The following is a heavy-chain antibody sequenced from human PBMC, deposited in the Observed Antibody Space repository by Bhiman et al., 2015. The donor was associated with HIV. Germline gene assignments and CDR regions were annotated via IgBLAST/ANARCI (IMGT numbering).Heavy chain of an antibody. CDR3: AKDLGESENEEWASDYYDFGRDYPGQDPRGVVGVFDI. J-gene: IGHJ3*02. V-gene: IGHV3-30*18. CDR1: GFTFDDYG. D-gene: IGHD3-3*01. Sequence: VQLVESGGGVERPGGSLRLSCAASGFTFDDYGMSWVRQAPGKGLEWVADISYDGSNKYYADSVKGRFTISRDNSKNTLYLQMNSLRAEDTAVYYCAKDLGESENEEWASDYYDFGRDYPGQDPRGVVGVFDIWGQGTWSPSLQ. CDR2: ISYDGSNK.